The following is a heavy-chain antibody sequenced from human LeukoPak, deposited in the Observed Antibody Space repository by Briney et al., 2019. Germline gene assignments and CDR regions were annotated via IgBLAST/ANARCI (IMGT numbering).Heavy chain of an antibody. CDR1: GFTFSSYS. J-gene: IGHJ4*02. CDR3: ARSGDYDY. D-gene: IGHD4-17*01. V-gene: IGHV3-21*01. CDR2: ISSSSSYI. Sequence: PGESLRLSCAASGFTFSSYSMNWVRQAPEKGLEWVSSISSSSSYIYYADSVKGRFTISRDNAKHSLYLQMNSLRAEDTAVYYCARSGDYDYWGQGTLVTDSS.